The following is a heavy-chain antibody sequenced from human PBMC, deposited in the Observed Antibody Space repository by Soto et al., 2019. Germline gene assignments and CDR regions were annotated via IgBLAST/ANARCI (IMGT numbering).Heavy chain of an antibody. V-gene: IGHV4-31*03. J-gene: IGHJ5*02. CDR1: GGSISSGGYY. Sequence: QVQLQESGPGLVKPSQTLSLTCTVSGGSISSGGYYWSWIRQHPGKGLEWIGYIYYSGSTYYNPYIKSRITISVDTCKHQCSLKLSSVTASDTAVYYCARGGGGVLLGFGAFDPWGQGTLVTVSS. CDR2: IYYSGST. CDR3: ARGGGGVLLGFGAFDP. D-gene: IGHD3-10*01.